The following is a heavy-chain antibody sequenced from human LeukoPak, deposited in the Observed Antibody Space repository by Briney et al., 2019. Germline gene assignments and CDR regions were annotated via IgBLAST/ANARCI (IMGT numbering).Heavy chain of an antibody. CDR1: GGSISSYY. CDR3: AGSRLGYCSGGSCYRREQHFDY. J-gene: IGHJ4*02. V-gene: IGHV4-59*12. CDR2: IYYSGST. Sequence: SETLSLTCTVSGGSISSYYWSWIRQPPGKGLEWIGYIYYSGSTNYNPSLKSRVTISVDTSKNQFSLKLSSVTAADTAVYYCAGSRLGYCSGGSCYRREQHFDYWGQGTLVTVSS. D-gene: IGHD2-15*01.